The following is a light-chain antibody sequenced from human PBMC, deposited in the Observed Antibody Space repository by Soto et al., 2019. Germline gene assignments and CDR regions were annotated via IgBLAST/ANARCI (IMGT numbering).Light chain of an antibody. CDR2: GAS. J-gene: IGKJ1*01. CDR3: QQYGSLPQT. CDR1: QSVSSSY. Sequence: EIVLTQSPDTLSLSPGDRATLSCRASQSVSSSYLAWYQQKPGQAPRLLIYGASSRATGIPDRFSGSGSGTDFSLTISRLEPVDFAVYYCQQYGSLPQTFGQGTEVEIK. V-gene: IGKV3-20*01.